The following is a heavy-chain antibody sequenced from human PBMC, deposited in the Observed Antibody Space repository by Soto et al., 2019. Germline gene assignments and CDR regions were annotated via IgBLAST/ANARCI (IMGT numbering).Heavy chain of an antibody. CDR1: GFTFSSYG. D-gene: IGHD2-15*01. J-gene: IGHJ6*02. Sequence: GGSLRLSCAASGFTFSSYGMHWVRQAPGKGLEWVAVISYDGSNKYYADSVKGRFTISRDNSKNTLYLQMNSLGAEDTAVYYCAKDEADIVVVVAALIDYYYYGMDVWGQGTTVTVS. CDR3: AKDEADIVVVVAALIDYYYYGMDV. CDR2: ISYDGSNK. V-gene: IGHV3-30*18.